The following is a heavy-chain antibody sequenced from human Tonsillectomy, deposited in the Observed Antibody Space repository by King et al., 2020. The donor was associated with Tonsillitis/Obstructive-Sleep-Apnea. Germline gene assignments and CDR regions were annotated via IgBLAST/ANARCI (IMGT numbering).Heavy chain of an antibody. Sequence: VQLVESGGGLVQPGGSLRLSCAASGFTFSSYAMSWVSQAPGQGLEWVSAISGRGGSTYYADYVKGRFTISRDNSKNTLYLQMNSLRAEDTAVYYCANEVIFARLGFDYWGQGTLVTVSS. J-gene: IGHJ4*02. CDR1: GFTFSSYA. CDR3: ANEVIFARLGFDY. CDR2: ISGRGGST. V-gene: IGHV3-23*04. D-gene: IGHD2-21*01.